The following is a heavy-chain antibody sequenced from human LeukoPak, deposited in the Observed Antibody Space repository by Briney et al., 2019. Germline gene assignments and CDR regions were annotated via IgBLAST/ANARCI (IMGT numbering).Heavy chain of an antibody. Sequence: GGSLRLSCAASGFTSSDYRMSWVRQAPGKGLEWVANIKQDGSEKYYVDSVKGRLTISRDNAKNSLYLQMNSLRGEDTAEYYCARDKISGSYYRSAFDIWGQGTMVTVSS. J-gene: IGHJ3*02. D-gene: IGHD1-26*01. CDR3: ARDKISGSYYRSAFDI. CDR1: GFTSSDYR. V-gene: IGHV3-7*01. CDR2: IKQDGSEK.